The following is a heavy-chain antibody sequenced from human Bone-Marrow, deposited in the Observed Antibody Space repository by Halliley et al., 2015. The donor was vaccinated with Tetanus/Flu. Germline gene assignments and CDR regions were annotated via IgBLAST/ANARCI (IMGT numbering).Heavy chain of an antibody. CDR3: VRMPPDWYVDL. J-gene: IGHJ2*01. CDR1: GYSFLNYW. D-gene: IGHD2-2*01. V-gene: IGHV5-51*01. CDR2: VFPGDSDT. Sequence: QLVQSGAEVKKPGESLRISCMGSGYSFLNYWIGWVRQMPGKGLEWMGMVFPGDSDTRYSPSFQGQVSISADKSITTAYLQWSSLKASDTAMYYCVRMPPDWYVDLWGRGPLVTVSS.